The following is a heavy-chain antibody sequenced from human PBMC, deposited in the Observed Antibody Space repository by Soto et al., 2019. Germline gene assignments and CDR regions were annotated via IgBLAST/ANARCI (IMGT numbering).Heavy chain of an antibody. D-gene: IGHD6-19*01. J-gene: IGHJ4*02. Sequence: PGGSLRLSCAASGFTFSSYGMHWVRQAPGKGLEWVAVIWYDGSNKYYADSVKGRFTISRDNSKNTLYLQMNSLRAEDTAVYYCARVSGQWLLGRKYYFDYWGQAPLVTVSS. V-gene: IGHV3-33*01. CDR2: IWYDGSNK. CDR3: ARVSGQWLLGRKYYFDY. CDR1: GFTFSSYG.